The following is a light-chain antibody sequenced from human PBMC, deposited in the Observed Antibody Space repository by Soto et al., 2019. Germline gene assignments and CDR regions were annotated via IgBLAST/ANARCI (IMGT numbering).Light chain of an antibody. J-gene: IGLJ2*01. CDR3: QSYDSSLSGSRV. CDR1: SSNIGAGYD. V-gene: IGLV1-40*01. CDR2: GNS. Sequence: QSVLTQPPSVSGAPGQRVTISCTGSSSNIGAGYDVHWYQQLPGTAPKLLIYGNSXRPSGVPDRFSGXKSGTSASLAITGLQXEDEADYYCQSYDSSLSGSRVFGGGTKLTVL.